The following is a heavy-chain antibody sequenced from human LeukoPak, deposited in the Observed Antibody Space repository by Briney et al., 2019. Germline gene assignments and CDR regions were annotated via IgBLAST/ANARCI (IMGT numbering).Heavy chain of an antibody. V-gene: IGHV1-24*01. Sequence: ASVKVSCKVSGYTLTELSMHWVRQAPGKGLEWMGGFDPEDGETIYAQKFQGRVTMTEDTSTDTAYMELSSLRSEDTAVYYCATAVAVAAREYFQHWGQGTLVTLSS. J-gene: IGHJ1*01. CDR2: FDPEDGET. D-gene: IGHD6-19*01. CDR1: GYTLTELS. CDR3: ATAVAVAAREYFQH.